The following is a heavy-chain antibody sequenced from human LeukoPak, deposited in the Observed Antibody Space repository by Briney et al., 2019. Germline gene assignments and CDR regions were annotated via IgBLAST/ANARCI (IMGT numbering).Heavy chain of an antibody. Sequence: ASVKVSCKASGYAFTRYYIHWVRLAPGQGREWMGIINPSGGGTSNAQKFQGRVTMTRDTSTSTVYMEVSSLTSEDTAVYYCASASGYYAPPDYWGQGTLVTVSS. J-gene: IGHJ4*02. D-gene: IGHD3-22*01. CDR1: GYAFTRYY. CDR2: INPSGGGT. CDR3: ASASGYYAPPDY. V-gene: IGHV1-46*01.